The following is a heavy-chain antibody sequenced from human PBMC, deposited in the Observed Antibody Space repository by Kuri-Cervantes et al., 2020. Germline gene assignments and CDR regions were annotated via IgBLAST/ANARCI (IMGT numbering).Heavy chain of an antibody. CDR2: IKQDGSDK. J-gene: IGHJ4*02. CDR3: ARVRDPYYDSSGNMWGYFDY. Sequence: GGSLRLSCAASGFTFSNYLMSWVRQAPGKGLEWVANIKQDGSDKYYVDSVEGRFTISRDNAKDSLYLQMNSLRAEDTAVYYCARVRDPYYDSSGNMWGYFDYWGQGTLVTVSS. D-gene: IGHD3-22*01. CDR1: GFTFSNYL. V-gene: IGHV3-7*01.